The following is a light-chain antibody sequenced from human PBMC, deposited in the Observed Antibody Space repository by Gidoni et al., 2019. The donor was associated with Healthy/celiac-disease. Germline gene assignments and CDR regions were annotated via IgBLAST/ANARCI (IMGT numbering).Light chain of an antibody. CDR1: SSNIGAGYD. J-gene: IGLJ2*01. CDR3: QSYDSSLSGDVV. V-gene: IGLV1-40*01. Sequence: QSVLTQPPSVSGAPGQRVTISCTGSSSNIGAGYDVHWYQQLPGPAPKLLIYGNSHRPSGVPDRFSGSKSGTSASLAITGLQAEDEADYYCQSYDSSLSGDVVFGGGTKLTVL. CDR2: GNS.